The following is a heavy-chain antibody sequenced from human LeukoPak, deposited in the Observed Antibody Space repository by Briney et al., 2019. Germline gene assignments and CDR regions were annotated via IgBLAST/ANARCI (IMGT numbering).Heavy chain of an antibody. CDR2: IRYDASSK. CDR1: GFTFSSYG. V-gene: IGHV3-30*02. CDR3: ASEPIPPDY. Sequence: GGSLRLSCTASGFTFSSYGMHWVRRSPGKGLDWVAFIRYDASSKHYADSVRGRFTISRDNSKNTLYLQMNSLRTEDTAVYYCASEPIPPDYWGQGTLVTVSS. D-gene: IGHD1-14*01. J-gene: IGHJ4*02.